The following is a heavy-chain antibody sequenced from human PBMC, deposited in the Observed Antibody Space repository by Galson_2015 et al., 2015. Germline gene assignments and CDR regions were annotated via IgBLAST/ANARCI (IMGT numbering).Heavy chain of an antibody. D-gene: IGHD5-18*01. J-gene: IGHJ3*02. Sequence: SLRLSCAASGFIFNNYGMHWVRQAPGKGLEWVAVIWHDGNNKYYADPVKGRFTISRDNSKNTLFLQMNSLRAEDTAVYYCARPLIQDSLDIWGQGTMVTVSS. V-gene: IGHV3-33*01. CDR1: GFIFNNYG. CDR3: ARPLIQDSLDI. CDR2: IWHDGNNK.